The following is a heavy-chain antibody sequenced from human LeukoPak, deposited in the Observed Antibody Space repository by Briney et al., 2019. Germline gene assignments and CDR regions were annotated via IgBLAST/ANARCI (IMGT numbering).Heavy chain of an antibody. CDR2: IYYSGST. CDR3: ARGAGWFGELYY. J-gene: IGHJ4*02. V-gene: IGHV4-61*01. D-gene: IGHD3-10*01. CDR1: GGSVSSGSYY. Sequence: PSETLSLTCTVSGGSVSSGSYYWSWIRQPPGKGLEWIGYIYYSGSTNCNPSLKSRVTISVDTSKNQFSLKLSSVTAADTAVYYCARGAGWFGELYYWGQGTLVTVSS.